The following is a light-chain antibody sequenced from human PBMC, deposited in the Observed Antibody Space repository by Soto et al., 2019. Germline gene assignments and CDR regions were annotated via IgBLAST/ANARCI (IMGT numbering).Light chain of an antibody. CDR1: QSVSSSY. Sequence: EIVLTQSPATLSLSPGERATLSCRASQSVSSSYLAWYQQKPGQAPRLLIYGASSRATGIPDRFSGSGSGTDFTLTISRLEPEDFAVYYRQQYGSSRTVGQGTKVDIK. J-gene: IGKJ1*01. CDR3: QQYGSSRT. CDR2: GAS. V-gene: IGKV3-20*01.